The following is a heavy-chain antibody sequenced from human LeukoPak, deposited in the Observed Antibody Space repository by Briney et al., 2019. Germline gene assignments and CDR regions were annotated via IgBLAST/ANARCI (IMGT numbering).Heavy chain of an antibody. D-gene: IGHD2-2*03. CDR3: ARPPSRGYSSSFEC. J-gene: IGHJ4*02. CDR1: GFDFTTYW. Sequence: GESLKTSCQGSGFDFTTYWIGWVRQMPGKGLEWMGIVYPGDSDTRYSPSFQGQVTISADKSISTAYLQWSSLKASDTAMYYCARPPSRGYSSSFECWGQGTLVTVSS. V-gene: IGHV5-51*01. CDR2: VYPGDSDT.